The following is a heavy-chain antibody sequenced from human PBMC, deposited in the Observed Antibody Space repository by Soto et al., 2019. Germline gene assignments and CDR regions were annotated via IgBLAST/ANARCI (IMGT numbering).Heavy chain of an antibody. V-gene: IGHV4-59*01. CDR3: ARDASSGTYYN. D-gene: IGHD1-26*01. J-gene: IGHJ4*02. Sequence: KPSETLSLTCSVSGGSISGSYWSWIRQSPGKGLEWLGYVYYTGSTNYSPSLRSRVSISVDTSKNEFSLKLSSVTAADTAVYYCARDASSGTYYNWGQGTLVTVSS. CDR1: GGSISGSY. CDR2: VYYTGST.